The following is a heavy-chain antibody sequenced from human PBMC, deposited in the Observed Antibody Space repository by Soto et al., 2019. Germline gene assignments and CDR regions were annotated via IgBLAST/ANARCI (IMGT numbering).Heavy chain of an antibody. CDR3: VKERWPTDFYDSSGYVDY. CDR1: GFLFSSYG. D-gene: IGHD3-22*01. CDR2: ISSDGSKT. J-gene: IGHJ4*02. Sequence: PGGSLRLSCATSGFLFSSYGMHWVRQAPGKRLEWVTVISSDGSKTYYAESVKGRFTISRDNSKNMLYLQMNSLRPEDTAVFYCVKERWPTDFYDSSGYVDYWGQGTLVTVSS. V-gene: IGHV3-30*18.